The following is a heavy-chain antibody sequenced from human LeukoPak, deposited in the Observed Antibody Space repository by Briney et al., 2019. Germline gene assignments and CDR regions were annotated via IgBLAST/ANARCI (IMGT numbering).Heavy chain of an antibody. CDR2: IYTSGST. CDR3: ARVFWAYGSGRVAFDI. CDR1: GGSISSGSYY. Sequence: PSETLSLTCTVPGGSISSGSYYWSWIRQPAGKGLEWIGRIYTSGSTNYNPSLKSRVTISVDTSKNQFSLKLSSVTAADTAVYYCARVFWAYGSGRVAFDIWGQGTMVTVSS. J-gene: IGHJ3*02. D-gene: IGHD3-10*01. V-gene: IGHV4-61*02.